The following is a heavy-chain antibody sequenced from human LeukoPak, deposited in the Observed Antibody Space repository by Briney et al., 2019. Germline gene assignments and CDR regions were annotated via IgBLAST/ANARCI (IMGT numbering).Heavy chain of an antibody. CDR1: GYTFTSYY. CDR2: INPSGGST. Sequence: ALVKVSCKASGYTFTSYYMHWVRQAPGQGLEWMGIINPSGGSTSYAQKFQGRVTMTRDTSTSTVYMELSSLRSEDTAVYYCARPRLRLEAFDIWGQGTMVTVSS. V-gene: IGHV1-46*01. J-gene: IGHJ3*02. CDR3: ARPRLRLEAFDI. D-gene: IGHD3-3*01.